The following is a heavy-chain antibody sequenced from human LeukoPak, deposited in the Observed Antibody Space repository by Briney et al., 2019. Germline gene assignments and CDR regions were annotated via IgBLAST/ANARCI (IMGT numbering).Heavy chain of an antibody. D-gene: IGHD3-9*01. Sequence: ASVNASCKASGYTFTSYGISWVRQAPGQGLEWMGWISAYNGNTNYAQKLQGRVTMTTDTSTSTAYMELRSLRSDDTAVYYCARDXXXYYXILTGYYSFDYWGQGTLVTVSS. J-gene: IGHJ4*02. CDR2: ISAYNGNT. CDR3: ARDXXXYYXILTGYYSFDY. V-gene: IGHV1-18*01. CDR1: GYTFTSYG.